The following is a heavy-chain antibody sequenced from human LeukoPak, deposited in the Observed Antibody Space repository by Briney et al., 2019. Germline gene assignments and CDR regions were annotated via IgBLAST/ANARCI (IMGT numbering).Heavy chain of an antibody. CDR2: IIPILGIA. V-gene: IGHV1-69*04. CDR1: GGTFSSYA. D-gene: IGHD3-10*01. CDR3: ARVPSEYYYGSGSLDY. J-gene: IGHJ4*02. Sequence: SVKVSCKASGGTFSSYAISWVRQAPGQGLEWMGRIIPILGIANYAQKFQGRVTITADKSTSTAYMELSSLRSEDTAVYYCARVPSEYYYGSGSLDYWGQGTLVTVSS.